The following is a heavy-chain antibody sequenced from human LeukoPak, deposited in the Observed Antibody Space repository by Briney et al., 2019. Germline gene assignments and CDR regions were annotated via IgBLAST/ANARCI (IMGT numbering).Heavy chain of an antibody. CDR1: GGSISSYY. D-gene: IGHD3-10*01. J-gene: IGHJ6*03. Sequence: SETLSLTCTVSGGSISSYYWSWIRQPPGKGLEWIGEINHSGSTNYNPSLKSRVTISVDTSKNQFSLKLSSVTAADTAVYYCARRPGLNYYYYYMDVWGKGTTVTVSS. CDR3: ARRPGLNYYYYYMDV. V-gene: IGHV4-34*01. CDR2: INHSGST.